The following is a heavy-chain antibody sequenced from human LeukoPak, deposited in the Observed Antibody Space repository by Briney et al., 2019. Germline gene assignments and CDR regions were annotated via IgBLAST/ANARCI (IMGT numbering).Heavy chain of an antibody. CDR2: ISSSSSYI. V-gene: IGHV3-21*01. CDR3: AKDHSGSGEIDY. J-gene: IGHJ4*02. D-gene: IGHD3-10*01. CDR1: GFTFSSYS. Sequence: GGSLRLSCSASGFTFSSYSMNWVRQAPGKGLEWVSSISSSSSYIYYADSVKGRFTISRDNAKNSLYLQMNSLRAEDTAVYYCAKDHSGSGEIDYWGQGTLVTVSS.